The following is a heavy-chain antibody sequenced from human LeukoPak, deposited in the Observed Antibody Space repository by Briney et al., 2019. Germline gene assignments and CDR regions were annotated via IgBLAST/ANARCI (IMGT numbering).Heavy chain of an antibody. V-gene: IGHV3-23*01. CDR3: GRLHLTVIWFDP. CDR2: ISGSGGST. CDR1: GFTFSSYA. J-gene: IGHJ5*02. D-gene: IGHD4-11*01. Sequence: GGSLRLSCAASGFTFSSYAMSWVRQAPGKGLEWVSAISGSGGSTYYADSVKGRFAISRDNSKNTLYLQMNSLRAEDTAVYYCGRLHLTVIWFDPWGQGTLVTVSS.